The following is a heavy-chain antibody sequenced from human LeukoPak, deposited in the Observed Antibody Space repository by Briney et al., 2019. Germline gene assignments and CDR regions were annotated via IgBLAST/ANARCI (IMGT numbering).Heavy chain of an antibody. V-gene: IGHV4-59*12. D-gene: IGHD6-6*01. CDR2: IYSTGST. J-gene: IGHJ4*02. CDR3: ATGHSVIQYSSSSPFDY. CDR1: GGSISSYY. Sequence: SETLSLTCTVSGGSISSYYWSWIRQPPGKGLEWIGFIYSTGSTDYNPSLKSRVTISIDKSKNQFSLRLSSVTAADTAVYYCATGHSVIQYSSSSPFDYWGQGTLDTVSS.